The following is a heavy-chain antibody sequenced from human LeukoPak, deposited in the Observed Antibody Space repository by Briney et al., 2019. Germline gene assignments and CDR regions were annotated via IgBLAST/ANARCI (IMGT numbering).Heavy chain of an antibody. D-gene: IGHD2-2*01. V-gene: IGHV3-74*01. CDR2: TNTDGSTT. CDR3: ARSYCSSISCWYYYYMDV. CDR1: GFTFSTYW. J-gene: IGHJ6*03. Sequence: PGGSPRLSCAASGFTFSTYWMHWVRQAPGKGLVWVSRTNTDGSTTRYADSVKGRFTISRDNAKNTLYLQMNSLRVEDTAVYYCARSYCSSISCWYYYYMDVWGKGTTVTVSS.